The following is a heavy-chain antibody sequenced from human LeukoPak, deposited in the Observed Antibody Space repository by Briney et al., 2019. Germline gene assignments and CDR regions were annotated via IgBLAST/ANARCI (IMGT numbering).Heavy chain of an antibody. J-gene: IGHJ4*02. Sequence: GGSLRLSCAASGFTFGSYAMSWVRQAPGKGLEWVSGISGSGGSTYYADSVKGRFTIFRDNSKNTLYLQMNSLRAEDTAVYHCANGWSPDYWGRGTLVTVSS. V-gene: IGHV3-23*01. D-gene: IGHD2-15*01. CDR2: ISGSGGST. CDR3: ANGWSPDY. CDR1: GFTFGSYA.